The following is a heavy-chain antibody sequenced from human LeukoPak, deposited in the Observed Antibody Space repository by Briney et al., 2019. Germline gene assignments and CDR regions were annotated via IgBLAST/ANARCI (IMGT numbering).Heavy chain of an antibody. CDR2: IYYSGST. CDR1: GGSISSGGYY. CDR3: ARHQSWGYYGSGGFDY. J-gene: IGHJ4*02. Sequence: SETLSLTCTVSGGSISSGGYYWSWIRQHPGKGLEWIGYIYYSGSTYYNPSLKSRVTISVDTSKNQFSLKLSSVTAADTAVYYCARHQSWGYYGSGGFDYWGQGTLVTVSS. D-gene: IGHD3-10*01. V-gene: IGHV4-31*03.